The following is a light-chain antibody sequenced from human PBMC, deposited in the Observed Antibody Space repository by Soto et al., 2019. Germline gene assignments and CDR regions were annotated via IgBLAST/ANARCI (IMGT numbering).Light chain of an antibody. CDR3: QQYYSYPQT. J-gene: IGKJ1*01. CDR1: QGISSY. Sequence: AIRMTQSPSSFSASTGDRVTITCRASQGISSYLAWYQQKPGKAPKLLIYAASTLQSGVPSRFSGSGSGTDFTLTISCLQSEDFATYYCQQYYSYPQTFGHGTKVDIK. V-gene: IGKV1-8*01. CDR2: AAS.